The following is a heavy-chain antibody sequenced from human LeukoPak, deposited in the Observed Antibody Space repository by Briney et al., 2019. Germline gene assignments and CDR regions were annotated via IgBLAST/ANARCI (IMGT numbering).Heavy chain of an antibody. V-gene: IGHV5-51*01. CDR3: ARRLSVESAAGEFYS. CDR2: IYPGDSDT. CDR1: GYRFTSYW. D-gene: IGHD6-19*01. Sequence: GESLQIPCKGSGYRFTSYWLGWVRQLPGKGLEGMGIIYPGDSDTRYSPSFQGQVTISADKSISTAYLQWSSLKASGTAMYYCARRLSVESAAGEFYSRGQGTLVSVS. J-gene: IGHJ4*02.